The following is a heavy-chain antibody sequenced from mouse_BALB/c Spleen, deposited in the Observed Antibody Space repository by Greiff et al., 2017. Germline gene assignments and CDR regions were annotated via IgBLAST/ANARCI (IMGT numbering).Heavy chain of an antibody. J-gene: IGHJ2*01. CDR3: ARRRDGYFDY. V-gene: IGHV1S56*01. D-gene: IGHD2-3*01. CDR2: IYPGDGST. Sequence: VQLQQSGPELVKPGASVKMSCKASGYTFTSYYIHWVKQRPGQGLEWIGWIYPGDGSTKYNEKFKGKTTLTADKSSSTAYMLLSSLTSEDSAIYFCARRRDGYFDYWGQGTTLTVSS. CDR1: GYTFTSYY.